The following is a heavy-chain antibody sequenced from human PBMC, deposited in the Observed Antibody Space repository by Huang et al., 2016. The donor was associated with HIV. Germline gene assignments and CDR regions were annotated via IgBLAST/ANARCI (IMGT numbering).Heavy chain of an antibody. Sequence: EVQLVESGGGLVRPGRSLRLSCAASGFTFDEYAMHWVRQSPGKGMEGVSGIKWKSGNIAYADSVRGRCTISRDNAKNSLYLQMNSLRPEDTALYYCAKDWGYVFGAFDFWGRGTMVTVSS. D-gene: IGHD7-27*01. CDR1: GFTFDEYA. CDR3: AKDWGYVFGAFDF. CDR2: IKWKSGNI. V-gene: IGHV3-9*01. J-gene: IGHJ3*01.